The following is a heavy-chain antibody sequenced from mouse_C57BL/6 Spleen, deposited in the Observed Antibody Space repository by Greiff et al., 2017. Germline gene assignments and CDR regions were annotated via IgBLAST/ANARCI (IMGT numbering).Heavy chain of an antibody. J-gene: IGHJ2*01. Sequence: VQLQQPGAELVRPGTSVKLSCKASGYTFTSYWMHWVKQRPGQGLEWIGVIDPSDSYTNYNQKFKGKATLTVDTSSSTAYMQLSSLTSEDSAVYYCARVDSGGDYWGQGTTLTVSS. V-gene: IGHV1-59*01. D-gene: IGHD1-1*02. CDR3: ARVDSGGDY. CDR2: IDPSDSYT. CDR1: GYTFTSYW.